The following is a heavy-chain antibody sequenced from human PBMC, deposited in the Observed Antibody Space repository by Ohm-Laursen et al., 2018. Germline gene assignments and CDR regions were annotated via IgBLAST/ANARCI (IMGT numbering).Heavy chain of an antibody. D-gene: IGHD3-16*01. CDR1: GGSISSYY. CDR3: ATFGGVPG. Sequence: SDTLSLTWTVSGGSISSYYWSWIRQPPGKGPEWIGYIYYSGSTSYNPSLKSRVTMSVDTSKNQFSLKLSSVTAADTAVYYCATFGGVPGWGQGTLVTVSS. J-gene: IGHJ4*02. CDR2: IYYSGST. V-gene: IGHV4-59*07.